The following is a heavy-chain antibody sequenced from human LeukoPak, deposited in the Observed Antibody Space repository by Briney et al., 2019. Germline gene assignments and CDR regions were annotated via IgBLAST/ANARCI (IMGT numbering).Heavy chain of an antibody. CDR2: INPSGGST. D-gene: IGHD3-22*01. CDR3: ARDHYDLPFDY. J-gene: IGHJ4*02. Sequence: ASVKVSCKASGYTFTSYYMHWVRQAPGQGLEWMGIINPSGGSTSYAQKFQGRVTMTRDTSTSTVYMELSRLRSDDTAVYYCARDHYDLPFDYWGQGTLVTVSS. CDR1: GYTFTSYY. V-gene: IGHV1-46*01.